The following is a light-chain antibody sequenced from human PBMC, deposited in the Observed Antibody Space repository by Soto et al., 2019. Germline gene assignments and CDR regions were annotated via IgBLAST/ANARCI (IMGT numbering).Light chain of an antibody. Sequence: QSALTQPASVSGSPGQSITISCTGTSSDVGSYNLVSWYQQHPGKAPKLMIYEGTKRPSGVSDRFSGSRSGNTASLTISGLQAEDEADYYCTSWTTSTTMIFGGGTKVTVL. CDR3: TSWTTSTTMI. J-gene: IGLJ2*01. V-gene: IGLV2-14*02. CDR2: EGT. CDR1: SSDVGSYNL.